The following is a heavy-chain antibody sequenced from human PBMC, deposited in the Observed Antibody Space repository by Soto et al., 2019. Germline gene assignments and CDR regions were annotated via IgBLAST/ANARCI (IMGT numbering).Heavy chain of an antibody. CDR3: GRDLIAVAGNWFDP. D-gene: IGHD6-19*01. V-gene: IGHV1-69*01. CDR1: GGTFSSYA. Sequence: QVQLVQSGAEVKKPVSSVKVSCKASGGTFSSYAISWVRQAPGQGIEWMGGIIPIFGTANYAQKFQDRVTITAYESTSISDMEPSSLRSEDTAVYYCGRDLIAVAGNWFDPWGKGTLVTVSS. J-gene: IGHJ5*02. CDR2: IIPIFGTA.